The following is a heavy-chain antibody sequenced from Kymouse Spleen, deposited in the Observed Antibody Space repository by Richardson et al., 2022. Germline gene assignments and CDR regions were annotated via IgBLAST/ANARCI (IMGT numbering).Heavy chain of an antibody. CDR2: ISGSGGST. D-gene: IGHD1-7*01. J-gene: IGHJ6*02. CDR1: GFTFSSYA. Sequence: EVQLVESGGGLVQPGGSLRLSCAASGFTFSSYAMSWVRQAPGKGLEWVSAISGSGGSTYYADSVKGRFTISRDNSKNTLYLQMNSLRAEDTAVYYCAKPRITGTTYYYYYGMDVWGQGTTVTVSS. CDR3: AKPRITGTTYYYYYGMDV. V-gene: IGHV3-23*04.